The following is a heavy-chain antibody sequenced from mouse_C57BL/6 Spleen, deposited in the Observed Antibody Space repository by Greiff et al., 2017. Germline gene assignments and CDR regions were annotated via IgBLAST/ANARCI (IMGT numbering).Heavy chain of an antibody. CDR2: IYPSDDST. V-gene: IGHV1-78*01. D-gene: IGHD2-3*01. CDR1: GYTFTDPT. CDR3: ARSDGYYYAMDY. J-gene: IGHJ4*01. Sequence: VQLQQSDAELVKPGASVTISCKVSGYTFTDPTIYWMKPSHEQGLEWIGYIYPSDDSTKYNEKFKGKATLTADKSSSTAYMQLNSLTSEDSAVYFCARSDGYYYAMDYWGQGTSVTVSS.